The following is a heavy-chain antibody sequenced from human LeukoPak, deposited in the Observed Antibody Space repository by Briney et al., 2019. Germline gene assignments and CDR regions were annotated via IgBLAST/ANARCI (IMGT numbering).Heavy chain of an antibody. CDR1: GYSFTNYW. J-gene: IGHJ4*02. V-gene: IGHV5-51*01. CDR3: ARQPNPDFDY. CDR2: FYPGDSFT. Sequence: GESLKISCKGSGYSFTNYWIGWVRRMPGKGLEWMGIFYPGDSFTRYSPSFQGQVTISADKSISTAYLQWSSLKASDTAMYYCARQPNPDFDYWGQGTLVTVSS.